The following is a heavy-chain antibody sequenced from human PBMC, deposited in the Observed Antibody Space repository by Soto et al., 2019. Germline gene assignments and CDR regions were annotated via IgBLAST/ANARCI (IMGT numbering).Heavy chain of an antibody. CDR2: IYYRGST. V-gene: IGHV4-39*07. D-gene: IGHD7-27*01. CDR3: ARVPGP. J-gene: IGHJ5*02. Sequence: PSETLSLTCTVSGGSISSGNDYWGWIRQPPGKGLEWVANIYYRGSTYYNPSLKSRVTISVDGSKNQFSLKLSSVTAADTAVYYCARVPGPWGQGTLVTVSS. CDR1: GGSISSGNDY.